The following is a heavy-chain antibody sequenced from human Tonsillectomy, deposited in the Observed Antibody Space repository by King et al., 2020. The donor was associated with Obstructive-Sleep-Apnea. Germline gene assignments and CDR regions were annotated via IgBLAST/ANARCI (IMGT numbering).Heavy chain of an antibody. CDR3: ARGTKWLDIDY. D-gene: IGHD6-19*01. Sequence: QLVQSGAEVKKPGASVKVSCKASGYTFSSYDINWVRQSTGQGLEWMVWMNPNSGNTGYAQKFQGRVTMTGNTSISTAYQELRSLTSEDTAVYYCARGTKWLDIDYWGQGHLVTVSS. CDR2: MNPNSGNT. J-gene: IGHJ4*02. V-gene: IGHV1-8*01. CDR1: GYTFSSYD.